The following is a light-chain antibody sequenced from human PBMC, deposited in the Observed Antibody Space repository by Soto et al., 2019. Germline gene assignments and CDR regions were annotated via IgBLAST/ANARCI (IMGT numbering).Light chain of an antibody. CDR3: QQVYVYPST. Sequence: AIQLTQSPSSLSASVGDRVTITCRASQGIRNDLGWYQQKPGKAPNLLIYAASTLQSGVPSRFSGGGSGTDFTLTISSLQPEDFATYYCQQVYVYPSTFGGGTKVDVK. CDR2: AAS. CDR1: QGIRND. J-gene: IGKJ4*01. V-gene: IGKV1-6*01.